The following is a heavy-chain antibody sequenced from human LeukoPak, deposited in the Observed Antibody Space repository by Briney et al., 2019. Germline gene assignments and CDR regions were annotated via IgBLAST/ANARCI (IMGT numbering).Heavy chain of an antibody. CDR3: AGENNSWSVGAFDY. D-gene: IGHD6-13*01. Sequence: GGSLRLSCAASGFTFSSYSMNWVRQAPGKGLEWVSSISSSSSYIYYADSVKGRFTISRDNAKNSLYLQMNSLRAEDTAVYYCAGENNSWSVGAFDYWGQGTLVTVSS. CDR1: GFTFSSYS. CDR2: ISSSSSYI. J-gene: IGHJ4*02. V-gene: IGHV3-21*01.